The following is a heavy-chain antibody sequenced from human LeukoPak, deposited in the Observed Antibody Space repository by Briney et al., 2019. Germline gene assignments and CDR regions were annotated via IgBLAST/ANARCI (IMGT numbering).Heavy chain of an antibody. Sequence: PGGSLRLSCAASGFTFSSYGMHWVRQAPGKGLEWVAFIRYDGSNKYYADFVKGRFTISRDNSKNTLYLQMNSLRAEDTAVYYCAKGGSGSYGTYFDYWGQGTLVTVSS. D-gene: IGHD1-26*01. CDR2: IRYDGSNK. CDR1: GFTFSSYG. V-gene: IGHV3-30*02. CDR3: AKGGSGSYGTYFDY. J-gene: IGHJ4*02.